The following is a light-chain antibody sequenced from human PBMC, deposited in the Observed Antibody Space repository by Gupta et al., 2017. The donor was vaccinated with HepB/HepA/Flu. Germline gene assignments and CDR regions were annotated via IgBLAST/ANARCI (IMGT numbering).Light chain of an antibody. J-gene: IGKJ1*01. Sequence: EMVLTQYLGSLSLWQGERASLSGRASQSVSSSYLVWYQQKAGQAPRLLIYGASSRATGIPDRFSGSGSGTDFTLSISRLEPEDFAVYYCHQYNSSPRTFGQGTKVEIK. V-gene: IGKV3-20*01. CDR2: GAS. CDR1: QSVSSSY. CDR3: HQYNSSPRT.